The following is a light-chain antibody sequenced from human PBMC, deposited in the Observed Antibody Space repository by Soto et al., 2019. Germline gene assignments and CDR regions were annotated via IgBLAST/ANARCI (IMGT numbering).Light chain of an antibody. CDR3: QQRSNWPLT. CDR2: DAS. CDR1: QSVSSY. J-gene: IGKJ4*01. V-gene: IGKV3-11*01. Sequence: EIVLTQSPATLSLSPGERATLSCWASQSVSSYLAWYQQKPGQAPRLLIYDASNRATGIPARFSGSGSGTDLTLTISSLEPEDFAVYYCQQRSNWPLTFGGGTKVDIK.